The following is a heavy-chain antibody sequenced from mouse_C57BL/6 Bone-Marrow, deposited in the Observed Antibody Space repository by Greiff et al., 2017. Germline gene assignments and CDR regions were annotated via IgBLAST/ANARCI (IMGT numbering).Heavy chain of an antibody. CDR3: SRPRFAY. Sequence: VQLQQSGPELVKPGASVKISCTASGYAFSSSWMNWVKQRPGKGLEWIGRIYPGDGDTNYNGKFKGKATLTADKSSSTAYTQLSSLTSEDSAVYFCSRPRFAYGGQGTLVTVSA. CDR1: GYAFSSSW. CDR2: IYPGDGDT. V-gene: IGHV1-82*01. J-gene: IGHJ3*01.